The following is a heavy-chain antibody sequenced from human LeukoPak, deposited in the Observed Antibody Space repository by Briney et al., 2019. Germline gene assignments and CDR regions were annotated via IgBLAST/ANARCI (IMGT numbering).Heavy chain of an antibody. Sequence: ASVKVSCKASGYTFTDYFLHWLRQAPGQGLEWMGWINPKTGATNYAQSFQGRVTMARDTSITTGNMELNRLTSDDTAVYYCARAYEYGWFDPWGQGTLVTVSS. J-gene: IGHJ5*02. V-gene: IGHV1-2*02. CDR1: GYTFTDYF. CDR2: INPKTGAT. CDR3: ARAYEYGWFDP. D-gene: IGHD3-16*01.